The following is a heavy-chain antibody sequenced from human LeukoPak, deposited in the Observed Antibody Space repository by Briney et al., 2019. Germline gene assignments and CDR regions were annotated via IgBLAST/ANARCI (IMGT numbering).Heavy chain of an antibody. V-gene: IGHV3-66*01. J-gene: IGHJ4*02. CDR2: IYTGGTT. D-gene: IGHD1-14*01. Sequence: PAGALRLSCAVSGFNVSSNYMSWVRQPPGKGPEWVSIIYTGGTTYFADSVKGRFTVYIDNSKNTLYLQMNSLRAEDTAVYYCARATGALRPWDFWGQGPLVTVSS. CDR1: GFNVSSNY. CDR3: ARATGALRPWDF.